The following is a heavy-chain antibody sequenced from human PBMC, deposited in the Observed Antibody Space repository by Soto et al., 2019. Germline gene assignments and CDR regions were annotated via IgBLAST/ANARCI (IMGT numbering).Heavy chain of an antibody. J-gene: IGHJ4*02. Sequence: GGSLRLSCAASGFTFSSYAMSWVRQAPGKGLEWVSAISGSGGSTYYADSVKGRFTISRDNSKNTLYLQMNSLRAEDTAVYYCAKGVYDFWSGSSFDYWGQGTLVTVSS. V-gene: IGHV3-23*01. D-gene: IGHD3-3*01. CDR2: ISGSGGST. CDR1: GFTFSSYA. CDR3: AKGVYDFWSGSSFDY.